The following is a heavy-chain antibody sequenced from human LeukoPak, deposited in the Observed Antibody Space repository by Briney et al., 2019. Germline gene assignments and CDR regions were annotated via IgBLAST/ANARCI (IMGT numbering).Heavy chain of an antibody. CDR3: ANALTGDPRLLDPLMDV. CDR2: IRDDGSNK. D-gene: IGHD7-27*01. J-gene: IGHJ6*02. Sequence: GGSPRLSCAVSGFMFSEYGMHWVRQAPGKGLEWVAFIRDDGSNKLFAESVEGRFTIYRDNSKNTVSLQMNSLRSEDTAAYYCANALTGDPRLLDPLMDVWGPGTTVIVSS. CDR1: GFMFSEYG. V-gene: IGHV3-30*02.